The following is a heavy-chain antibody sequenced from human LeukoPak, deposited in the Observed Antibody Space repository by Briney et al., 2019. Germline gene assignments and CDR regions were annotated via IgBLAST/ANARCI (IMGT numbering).Heavy chain of an antibody. J-gene: IGHJ4*02. V-gene: IGHV3-20*04. CDR3: ARRTPWEGCSSTSCSTSFDY. D-gene: IGHD2-2*01. CDR1: GFTFDDYG. Sequence: GRSLRLSCAASGFTFDDYGMSWVRQAPGKGLEWVSGINWNGGSTGYADSVKGRFTISRDNAKNSLYLQMNSLRAEDTALYYCARRTPWEGCSSTSCSTSFDYWGQGTLVTVSS. CDR2: INWNGGST.